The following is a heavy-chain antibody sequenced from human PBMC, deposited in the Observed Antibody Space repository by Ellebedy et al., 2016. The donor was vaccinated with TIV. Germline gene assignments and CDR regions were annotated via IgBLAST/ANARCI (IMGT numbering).Heavy chain of an antibody. V-gene: IGHV1-18*01. CDR2: VSGYNGNT. CDR1: GYTFMSYS. D-gene: IGHD6-13*01. J-gene: IGHJ4*02. Sequence: AASVKVSCKASGYTFMSYSIAWVRQAPGQGLEWMGWVSGYNGNTNYAQKVQGRVTMTTDTSTNTADMELRSLTSDDTAVYFCARTSRYAYSSSCDYWGQGTLVTVSS. CDR3: ARTSRYAYSSSCDY.